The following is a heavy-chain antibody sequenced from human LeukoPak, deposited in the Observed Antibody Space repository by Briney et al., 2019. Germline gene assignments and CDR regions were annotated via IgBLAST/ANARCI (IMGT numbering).Heavy chain of an antibody. V-gene: IGHV3-23*01. CDR3: ARADSSIAARLSRSSIFNYYYYMDV. Sequence: GGSLRLSCAASAFTFSSYGMSWVRQAPGKGLVWGSAISGDGRDIFYADAVKGWFTISRDNSKNTLYLQVNSLRAEDTAVYYCARADSSIAARLSRSSIFNYYYYMDVWGKGTTVTVSS. D-gene: IGHD6-6*01. CDR1: AFTFSSYG. J-gene: IGHJ6*03. CDR2: ISGDGRDI.